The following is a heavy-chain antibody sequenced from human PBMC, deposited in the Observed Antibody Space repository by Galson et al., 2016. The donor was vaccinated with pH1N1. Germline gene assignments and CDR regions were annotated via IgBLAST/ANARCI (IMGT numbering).Heavy chain of an antibody. CDR1: GGTSSNSA. J-gene: IGHJ6*02. D-gene: IGHD3-10*01. CDR2: ISPIFGSI. CDR3: ATAGPLVREILYYSYAMDV. V-gene: IGHV1-69*06. Sequence: SVKVSCKASGGTSSNSAISWVRQAPGQGLEWMGGISPIFGSINYAQRFQGRVTVSADIFTNTAYMELSRLRSEDTAIYYCATAGPLVREILYYSYAMDVWGQGTTVTVSS.